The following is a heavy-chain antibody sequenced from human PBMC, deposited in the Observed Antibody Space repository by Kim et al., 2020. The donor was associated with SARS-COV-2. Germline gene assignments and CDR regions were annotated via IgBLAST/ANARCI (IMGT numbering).Heavy chain of an antibody. D-gene: IGHD4-17*01. J-gene: IGHJ4*02. CDR3: ARFCTSYLDSGDDAVDY. V-gene: IGHV3-64*02. Sequence: GGSLRLSCAASGFTFSDHAMHWIRQAPGKGLEYVSVINTRADRTYYAESVKGRFTISRDNSKNTLYLQMGSLRPDDMGVYFCARFCTSYLDSGDDAVDYWGRRTLVTVSS. CDR2: INTRADRT. CDR1: GFTFSDHA.